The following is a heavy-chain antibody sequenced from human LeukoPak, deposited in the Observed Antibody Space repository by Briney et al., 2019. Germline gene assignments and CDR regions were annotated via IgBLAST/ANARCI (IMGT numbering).Heavy chain of an antibody. CDR3: ARRGTGHGMDV. Sequence: GGSLRLSCAASGFTFNNYWIHWVRQVPGKGLVWVSRINNDGSSASYVDSVKGRFTISRDNTKNTLFLQMNSLRAEDTAVYYCARRGTGHGMDVWGQGTTVIVSS. V-gene: IGHV3-74*01. J-gene: IGHJ6*02. CDR2: INNDGSSA. D-gene: IGHD1-1*01. CDR1: GFTFNNYW.